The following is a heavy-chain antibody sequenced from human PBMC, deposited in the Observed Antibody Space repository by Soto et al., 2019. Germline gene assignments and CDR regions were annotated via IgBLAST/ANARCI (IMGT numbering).Heavy chain of an antibody. J-gene: IGHJ4*02. CDR1: GGSFNEYY. V-gene: IGHV4-34*01. CDR3: ATSGIFRGVFLPIDS. CDR2: VTDSGRT. D-gene: IGHD2-15*01. Sequence: QVQLQQWGAGLLRPSETLSLTCAVSGGSFNEYYWTWIRQAPGKGLEWIGEVTDSGRTNHNPSLKSRFDISVDTSRNQFSLRLTSVTAADTAVYYCATSGIFRGVFLPIDSWGQGTLVTVSA.